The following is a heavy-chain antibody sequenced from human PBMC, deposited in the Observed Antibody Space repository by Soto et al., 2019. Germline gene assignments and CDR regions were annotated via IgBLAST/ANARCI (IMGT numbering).Heavy chain of an antibody. D-gene: IGHD6-19*01. CDR3: ARAFSSGWSNYCYGLPV. CDR2: IWNDGSNK. CDR1: GFTFHNYG. V-gene: IGHV3-33*01. Sequence: QVQLVESGGGVVQPGRSLRLSCTSSGFTFHNYGLHWVRQAPGKGLEWVAVIWNDGSNKFYADSVKGRFTISRDNSKNMLYLQMSSLSAEDTGVYYCARAFSSGWSNYCYGLPVWGQGTTVTVS. J-gene: IGHJ6*02.